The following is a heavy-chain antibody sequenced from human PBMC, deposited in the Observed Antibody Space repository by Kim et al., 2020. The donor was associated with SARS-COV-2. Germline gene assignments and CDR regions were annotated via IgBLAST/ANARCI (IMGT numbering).Heavy chain of an antibody. V-gene: IGHV3-7*05. CDR3: RGSSNDFDY. Sequence: GGSLRLSCAASGFTFSTFWMTWVRQAPGKGLEWVANIKQDGSEKYYVDSVKGRFTISRDNAKNSLYLQMNSLRAEDTAVYYCRGSSNDFDYWGQGTLVTVSS. D-gene: IGHD1-26*01. CDR2: IKQDGSEK. J-gene: IGHJ4*02. CDR1: GFTFSTFW.